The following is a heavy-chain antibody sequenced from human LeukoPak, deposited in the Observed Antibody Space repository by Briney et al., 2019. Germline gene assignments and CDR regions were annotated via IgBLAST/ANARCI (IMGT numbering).Heavy chain of an antibody. D-gene: IGHD3-22*01. J-gene: IGHJ4*02. Sequence: SETLSLTCTVSGGSISSSSYYWSWIRQPPGKGLEWIGEINHSGSTNYNPSLKSRVTISVDTSKNQFSLKLSSVTAADTAVYYCARCLGDSSGYYGYFDYWGQGTLVTVSS. CDR2: INHSGST. V-gene: IGHV4-39*07. CDR1: GGSISSSSYY. CDR3: ARCLGDSSGYYGYFDY.